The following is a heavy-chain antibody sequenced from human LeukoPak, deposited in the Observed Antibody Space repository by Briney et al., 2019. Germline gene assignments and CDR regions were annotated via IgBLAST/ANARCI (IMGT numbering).Heavy chain of an antibody. CDR3: ARSLGDAFDI. D-gene: IGHD3-3*02. J-gene: IGHJ3*02. V-gene: IGHV1-69*05. CDR2: IIPIFGTA. CDR1: GGTFSSYA. Sequence: ASVKVSCKASGGTFSSYAISWVRQAPGQGLEWMGGIIPIFGTANYAQKFQGRVTITTDESTSTAYMELSSLRSEGTAVYYCARSLGDAFDIWGQGTMVTVSS.